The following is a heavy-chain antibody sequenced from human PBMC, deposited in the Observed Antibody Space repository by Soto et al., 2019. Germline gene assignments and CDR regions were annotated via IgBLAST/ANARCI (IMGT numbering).Heavy chain of an antibody. J-gene: IGHJ6*02. CDR2: TYYRSKWYN. D-gene: IGHD6-13*01. Sequence: SPTLSLTCAISGDSVSSNSAARNWIRQSPSRGLEWLGRTYYRSKWYNDYAVSVKSRITINPDTSKNQFSLQLNFVTPEDTAVYYCARALPLYSSSRHRYYYYCRDVCGQGTTVTVSS. CDR3: ARALPLYSSSRHRYYYYCRDV. V-gene: IGHV6-1*01. CDR1: GDSVSSNSAA.